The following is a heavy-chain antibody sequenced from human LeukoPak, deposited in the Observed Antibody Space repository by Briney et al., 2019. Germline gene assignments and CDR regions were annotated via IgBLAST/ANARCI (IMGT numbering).Heavy chain of an antibody. D-gene: IGHD3-10*01. V-gene: IGHV3-66*02. J-gene: IGHJ3*02. CDR3: ARDRLGYYYYGSGTYKGAFDI. Sequence: GGSLRLSCAASGFTVSGNYMSWVRQAPGKGLEWVSLIYSDGSTYYADSVKGRFTISRDNSRSTLYLQMNSLRAEDTAVYYCARDRLGYYYYGSGTYKGAFDIWGQGTMVTVSS. CDR2: IYSDGST. CDR1: GFTVSGNY.